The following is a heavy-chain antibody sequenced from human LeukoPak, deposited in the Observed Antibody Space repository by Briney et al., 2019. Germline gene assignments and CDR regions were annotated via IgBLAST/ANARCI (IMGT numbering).Heavy chain of an antibody. J-gene: IGHJ4*02. CDR3: ARTLAAAAVSPPDY. CDR1: GGSISSYY. D-gene: IGHD6-13*01. V-gene: IGHV4-59*12. CDR2: IYYSGST. Sequence: SETLSLTCTVSGGSISSYYWSWIRQPPGKGLEWIGYIYYSGSTNYNPSLKSRVTISVDTSKNQFSLKLSSVTAADTAVYYCARTLAAAAVSPPDYWGQGTLVTVSS.